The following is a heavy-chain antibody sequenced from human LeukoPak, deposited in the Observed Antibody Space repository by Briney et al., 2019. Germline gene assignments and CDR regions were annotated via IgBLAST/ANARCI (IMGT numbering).Heavy chain of an antibody. CDR3: TRSCGSTSCSDGDWFDP. CDR1: GGSFINYDYY. Sequence: PSETLSLTCTASGGSFINYDYYWVWIRQPPGKGLEWIASMHYSGSTYLNPSLKSRVTISVDTSKNQFSLNLRSVTAADTAVYYWTRSCGSTSCSDGDWFDPWGQGTLVTVSS. V-gene: IGHV4-39*01. J-gene: IGHJ5*02. CDR2: MHYSGST. D-gene: IGHD2-2*01.